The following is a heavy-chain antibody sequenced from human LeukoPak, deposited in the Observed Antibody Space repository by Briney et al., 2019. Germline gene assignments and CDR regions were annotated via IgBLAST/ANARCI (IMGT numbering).Heavy chain of an antibody. CDR2: INHGGST. V-gene: IGHV4-34*01. CDR1: GGSFSGYY. CDR3: ASATTYYYDSSGYCWFDP. J-gene: IGHJ5*02. Sequence: PSETLSLTCAVYGGSFSGYYWSWIRQPPGKGLEWIGEINHGGSTNYNPSLKSRVTISVDTSKNQFSLKLSSVTAGDTAVYYCASATTYYYDSSGYCWFDPWGQGTLVTVSS. D-gene: IGHD3-22*01.